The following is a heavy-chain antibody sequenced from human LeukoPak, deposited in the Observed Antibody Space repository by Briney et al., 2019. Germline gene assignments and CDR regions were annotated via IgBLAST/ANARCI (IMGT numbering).Heavy chain of an antibody. CDR2: IRSKTDGETI. Sequence: GVSLRLSCAASGFTFSNAWMSWVRQAPGKGLEWLGRIRSKTDGETIDYAAPVKGRFTISRDDSEATLYLQMNSLKPEDTGVYYCTTNTVTKDVLDVWGQGTTVTVSS. CDR3: TTNTVTKDVLDV. CDR1: GFTFSNAW. J-gene: IGHJ6*02. V-gene: IGHV3-15*01. D-gene: IGHD4-17*01.